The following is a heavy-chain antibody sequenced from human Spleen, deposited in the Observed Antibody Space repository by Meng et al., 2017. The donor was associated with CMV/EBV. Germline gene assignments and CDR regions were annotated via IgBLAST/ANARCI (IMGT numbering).Heavy chain of an antibody. D-gene: IGHD1-1*01. Sequence: ASVKVSCKASGGTFSSYDINWVRQAPRQGLEWVGWINPNSVNTGYAQKFQGRVTITSDTSISTAYMELSSLRSEDTAVYYCARGSFPLDEYWGQGTLVTVSS. V-gene: IGHV1-8*03. CDR1: GGTFSSYD. J-gene: IGHJ4*02. CDR2: INPNSVNT. CDR3: ARGSFPLDEY.